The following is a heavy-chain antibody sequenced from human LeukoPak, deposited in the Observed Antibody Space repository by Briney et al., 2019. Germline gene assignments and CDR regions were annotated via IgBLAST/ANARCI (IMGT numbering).Heavy chain of an antibody. CDR1: GFTFSSDA. D-gene: IGHD5-18*01. V-gene: IGHV3-23*01. CDR3: AKAGYSYDH. CDR2: IVGSGGIT. Sequence: PGGSLRLSCAASGFTFSSDAMSWVRQAPGKGLEWVSAIVGSGGITYYADSVKGRFTISRDNSKNTLHLQMNSLRAEDTAVYYCAKAGYSYDHWGQGTLVTVSS. J-gene: IGHJ4*02.